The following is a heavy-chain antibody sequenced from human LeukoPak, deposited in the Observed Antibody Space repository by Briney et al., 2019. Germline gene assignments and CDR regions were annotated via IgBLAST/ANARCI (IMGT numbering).Heavy chain of an antibody. CDR3: ARGDLAAAGLICDY. J-gene: IGHJ4*02. Sequence: ASVKVSCKASGYTFTGYYMHWVRQAPGQGLGWMGWINPNSGGTNYAPKFQGRVTMTRDTSISTAYMELSRLRSDDTAVYYCARGDLAAAGLICDYWGQGTLVTVSS. CDR1: GYTFTGYY. D-gene: IGHD6-13*01. V-gene: IGHV1-2*02. CDR2: INPNSGGT.